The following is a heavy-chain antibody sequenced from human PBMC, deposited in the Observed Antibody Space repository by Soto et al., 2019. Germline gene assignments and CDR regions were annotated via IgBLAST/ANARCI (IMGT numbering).Heavy chain of an antibody. J-gene: IGHJ3*02. Sequence: QVQLVESGGGVVQPGRSLRLSCAASGFTFSSYGMHWVRQAPGKGLEWVAVIWYDGSNKYYADSVKGRFTISRDNSKNTLYLQMNSLRAEDTAVYYCARERGPDGDHLRWANWGAFDIWGQGTMVTVSS. D-gene: IGHD4-17*01. CDR1: GFTFSSYG. CDR2: IWYDGSNK. V-gene: IGHV3-33*01. CDR3: ARERGPDGDHLRWANWGAFDI.